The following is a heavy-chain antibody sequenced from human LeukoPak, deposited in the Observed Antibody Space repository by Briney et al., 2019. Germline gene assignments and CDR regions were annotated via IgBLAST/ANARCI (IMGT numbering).Heavy chain of an antibody. V-gene: IGHV4-31*03. Sequence: ESSETLSLTCTVSGSSISSGGYYWSWIRQHPGKGLEWIGYIYYSGSTYYNPSLKSRVTISVDTSKNQFSLKLSSVTAADTAVYYCARQGGSYVGAFDIWGQGTMVTVSS. CDR2: IYYSGST. CDR1: GSSISSGGYY. CDR3: ARQGGSYVGAFDI. J-gene: IGHJ3*02. D-gene: IGHD1-26*01.